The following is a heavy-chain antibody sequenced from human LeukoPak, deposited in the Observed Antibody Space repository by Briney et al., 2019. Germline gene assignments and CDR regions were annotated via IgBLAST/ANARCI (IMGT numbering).Heavy chain of an antibody. CDR2: ISGSGSGGGT. V-gene: IGHV3-23*01. CDR3: AKSGLNRFDY. CDR1: GFTFSNYA. D-gene: IGHD2-15*01. J-gene: IGHJ4*02. Sequence: GGSLRLSCAASGFTFSNYAMSWVRQAPGKGLEWVSNISGSGSGGGTYYADSVKGRFTISRDNSKITLYLQMNSLRAEDTAVYYCAKSGLNRFDYWGQGTLVTVSS.